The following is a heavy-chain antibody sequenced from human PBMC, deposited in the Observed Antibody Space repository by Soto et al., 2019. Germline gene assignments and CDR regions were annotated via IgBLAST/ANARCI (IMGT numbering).Heavy chain of an antibody. Sequence: SETLSLTCDVSGYSISSGYYWGWIRQPPGKGLEWIGGVYHSGRSQYDPSLKTRVTISVDTSENQFSLKLTSVTAADTAVYYCARISTYQYDNSGYYSPTYYFDSWSQGSLVTVSS. D-gene: IGHD3-3*01. J-gene: IGHJ4*02. CDR2: VYHSGRS. CDR3: ARISTYQYDNSGYYSPTYYFDS. V-gene: IGHV4-38-2*01. CDR1: GYSISSGYY.